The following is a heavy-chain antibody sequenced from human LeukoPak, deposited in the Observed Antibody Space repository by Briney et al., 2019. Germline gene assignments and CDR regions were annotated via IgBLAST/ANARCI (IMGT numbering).Heavy chain of an antibody. D-gene: IGHD3-10*02. V-gene: IGHV4-39*01. Sequence: SETLSLTCTVSGGSISSSSCYWGWIRQPPGKGLEWIGSIYYSGSTYYNPSLKSRVTISVDTSKNQFSLKLSSVTAADTAVYYCARLTTMSRLFDIWGQGTMVTVSS. CDR1: GGSISSSSCY. CDR2: IYYSGST. J-gene: IGHJ3*02. CDR3: ARLTTMSRLFDI.